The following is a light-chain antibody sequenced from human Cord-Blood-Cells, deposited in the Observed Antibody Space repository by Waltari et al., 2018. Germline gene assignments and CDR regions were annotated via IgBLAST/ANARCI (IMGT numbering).Light chain of an antibody. CDR3: QQYGSSPWT. CDR1: QSVSSSY. J-gene: IGKJ1*01. Sequence: DIVLTQSPGPLSLSPGERATLSCRASQSVSSSYLAWYQQKPGQAARLLIYGASSRATGIPDRFSGSVSGTDFTLTISRLEPEDFAVYYCQQYGSSPWTFGQGTKVEIK. V-gene: IGKV3-20*01. CDR2: GAS.